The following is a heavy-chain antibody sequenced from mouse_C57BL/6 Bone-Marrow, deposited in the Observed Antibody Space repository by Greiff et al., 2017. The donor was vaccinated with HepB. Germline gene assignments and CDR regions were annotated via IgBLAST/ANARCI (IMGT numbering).Heavy chain of an antibody. Sequence: QVQLQQSGAELARPGASVKLSCKASGYTFTSYGISWVKQRTGQGLEWIGEIYPRSGNTYYTEKFKGKATLTADKSSSTAYMELRSLTSEDSAVYFCARLGVTTVVAPYAMDYRGQGTSVTVSS. CDR2: IYPRSGNT. D-gene: IGHD1-1*01. V-gene: IGHV1-81*01. J-gene: IGHJ4*01. CDR3: ARLGVTTVVAPYAMDY. CDR1: GYTFTSYG.